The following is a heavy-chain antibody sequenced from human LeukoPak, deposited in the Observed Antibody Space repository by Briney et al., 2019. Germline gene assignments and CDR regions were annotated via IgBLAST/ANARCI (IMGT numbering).Heavy chain of an antibody. Sequence: ASVKVSCKASGGTFSSYAISWVRQAPGQGLEWMGRIIPILGIANYAQKFQGRVTMTRDMSTSTVYMELSSLRSEDTAVYYCASGRPTAIDYWGQGTLVTVSS. CDR2: IIPILGIA. CDR3: ASGRPTAIDY. CDR1: GGTFSSYA. J-gene: IGHJ4*02. V-gene: IGHV1-69*04.